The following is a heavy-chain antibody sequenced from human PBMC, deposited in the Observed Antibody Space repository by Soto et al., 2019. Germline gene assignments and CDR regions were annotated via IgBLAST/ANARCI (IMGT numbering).Heavy chain of an antibody. CDR1: GGSFSGYY. CDR2: INHSGST. D-gene: IGHD6-6*01. Sequence: SETLSLTCAVYGGSFSGYYWSWIRQPPGKGLEWIGEINHSGSTNYNPSLKSRVTISVDTSKNQFSLKLSSVTAADTAVYYCARRLGFEQLVEEGYYFDYWGQGTLVTVSS. J-gene: IGHJ4*02. V-gene: IGHV4-34*01. CDR3: ARRLGFEQLVEEGYYFDY.